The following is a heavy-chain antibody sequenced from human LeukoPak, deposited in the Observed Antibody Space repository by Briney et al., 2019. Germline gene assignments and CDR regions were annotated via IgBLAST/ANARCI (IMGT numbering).Heavy chain of an antibody. CDR3: ARGYSYGSEYDY. CDR2: INAGNGNT. CDR1: GYTFTSYA. V-gene: IGHV1-3*01. J-gene: IGHJ4*02. D-gene: IGHD5-18*01. Sequence: ASVKVSCKASGYTFTSYAMHWVRQAPGQRLEWMGWINAGNGNTKYSQKFQGRVTITRDTSASTAYMGLSSLRSEDTAVYYCARGYSYGSEYDYWGQGTLVTVSS.